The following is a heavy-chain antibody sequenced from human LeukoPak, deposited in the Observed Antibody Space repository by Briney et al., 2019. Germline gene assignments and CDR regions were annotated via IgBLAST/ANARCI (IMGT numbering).Heavy chain of an antibody. CDR1: GGSISSSSYY. CDR2: IYYSGST. Sequence: SETLSLTCTVSGGSISSSSYYWGWIRQPPGKGLEWIGSIYYSGSTYYNPSLKSRVTISVDTSKNQFSLKLSSVTAADTAVYYCARRGQYSSSSPFDYWGRGTLVTVSS. J-gene: IGHJ4*02. V-gene: IGHV4-39*01. D-gene: IGHD6-6*01. CDR3: ARRGQYSSSSPFDY.